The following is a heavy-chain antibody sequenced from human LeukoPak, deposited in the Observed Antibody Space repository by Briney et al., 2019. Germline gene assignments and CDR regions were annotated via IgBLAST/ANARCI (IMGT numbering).Heavy chain of an antibody. J-gene: IGHJ3*02. CDR2: ISGSGGST. CDR1: GFTFSSYA. Sequence: GGSLRLSCAASGFTFSSYAMSWVRQAPGKGLEWVSAISGSGGSTYYADSVKGRFTISRDNSKNTLYLQMNSLRADDTAVYYCAKDRGAPDAFDMWGQGTLVTVSS. CDR3: AKDRGAPDAFDM. V-gene: IGHV3-23*01.